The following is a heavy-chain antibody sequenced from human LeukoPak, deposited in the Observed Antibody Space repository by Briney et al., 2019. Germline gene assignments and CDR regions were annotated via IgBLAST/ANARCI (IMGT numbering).Heavy chain of an antibody. Sequence: ASVKVSCKVSGYTLTELSMHWVRQAPGTRLEWMGGFDAEDGETIYAQKFQGRVTMTEDTSTDTAYMELSSLRSEDTAVYYCALLGDWRWFDPWGQGTLVTVSS. J-gene: IGHJ5*02. D-gene: IGHD2-21*02. CDR3: ALLGDWRWFDP. V-gene: IGHV1-24*01. CDR2: FDAEDGET. CDR1: GYTLTELS.